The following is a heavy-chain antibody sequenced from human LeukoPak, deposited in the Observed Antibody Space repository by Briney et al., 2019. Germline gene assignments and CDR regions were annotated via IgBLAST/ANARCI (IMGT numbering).Heavy chain of an antibody. Sequence: SETLSLICTVSGGSVSFYYWSWIRQPPGKGPEWIGYIYYSGSTNYNPSLKSRVTISVDTSKNQFSLKVSSVTAADTAVYYCARDARGSSYMDVWGQGTTVTVSS. V-gene: IGHV4-59*02. CDR1: GGSVSFYY. D-gene: IGHD3-10*01. CDR2: IYYSGST. J-gene: IGHJ6*02. CDR3: ARDARGSSYMDV.